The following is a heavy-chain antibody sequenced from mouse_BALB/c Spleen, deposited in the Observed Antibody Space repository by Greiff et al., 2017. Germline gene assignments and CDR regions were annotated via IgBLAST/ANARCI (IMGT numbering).Heavy chain of an antibody. Sequence: QVQLQQSGPELVKPGASVKISCKASGYSFTSYYIHWVKQRPGQGLEWIGWIFPGSGNTKYNEKFKGKATLTADTSSSTAYMQLSSLTSEDSAVYFCARRVYGNYLRFLYFDYWGQGTTLTVSS. CDR3: ARRVYGNYLRFLYFDY. V-gene: IGHV1-66*01. D-gene: IGHD2-1*01. CDR1: GYSFTSYY. J-gene: IGHJ2*01. CDR2: IFPGSGNT.